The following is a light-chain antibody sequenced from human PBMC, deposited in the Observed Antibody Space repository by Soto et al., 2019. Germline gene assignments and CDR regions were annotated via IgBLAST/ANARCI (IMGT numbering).Light chain of an antibody. J-gene: IGKJ1*01. V-gene: IGKV1-5*03. CDR2: KAS. Sequence: DIQMTQSPATLAASVGDRVSITCRASQSIDTWLAWYQQKAGKAPNLLIYKASRLESGVPSRFSGSGSGTGFTLTISSLQPEDFGSYYCQEYRNDYGTFGQGTKVEMK. CDR1: QSIDTW. CDR3: QEYRNDYGT.